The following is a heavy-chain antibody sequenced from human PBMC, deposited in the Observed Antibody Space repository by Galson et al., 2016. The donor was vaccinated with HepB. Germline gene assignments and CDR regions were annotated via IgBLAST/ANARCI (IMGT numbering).Heavy chain of an antibody. CDR2: IIPMFGTA. V-gene: IGHV1-69*13. CDR1: GGTFRTYG. Sequence: SVKVSCKASGGTFRTYGFNWVRQAPGQGLEWMGGIIPMFGTANYAQKFQGRVTITADESTSTAYMELSSLRSEDTAVYYCARRARVGYYDSGPSDHWGQGTLVTVSS. D-gene: IGHD3-22*01. CDR3: ARRARVGYYDSGPSDH. J-gene: IGHJ4*02.